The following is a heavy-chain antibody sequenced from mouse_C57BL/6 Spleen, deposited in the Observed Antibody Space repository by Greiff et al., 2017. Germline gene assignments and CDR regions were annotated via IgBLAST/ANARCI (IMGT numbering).Heavy chain of an antibody. J-gene: IGHJ2*01. CDR3: TRERKSNPYLDY. D-gene: IGHD2-5*01. CDR1: GYTFTDYE. CDR2: IDPETGGT. Sequence: QVQLQQSGAELVRPGASVTLSCKASGYTFTDYEMHWVKQTPVHGLEWIGAIDPETGGTAYNQKFKGKAILTADKSSGTAYMELRSLTSEDSAVYYCTRERKSNPYLDYWGQGTTLTVSS. V-gene: IGHV1-15*01.